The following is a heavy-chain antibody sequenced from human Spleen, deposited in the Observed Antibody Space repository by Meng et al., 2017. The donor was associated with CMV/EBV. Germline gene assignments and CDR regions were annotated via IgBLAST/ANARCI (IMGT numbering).Heavy chain of an antibody. Sequence: SCKASGFTFTNYAISWVRLAPGQGLEWMGWIDAYSGNTNYAQKFQDRVTMTTDTSTSTVYMELRSLRSDDTAVYYCARRNIAEVSDYWGQGTLVTVSS. CDR1: GFTFTNYA. V-gene: IGHV1-18*01. D-gene: IGHD2/OR15-2a*01. CDR2: IDAYSGNT. J-gene: IGHJ4*02. CDR3: ARRNIAEVSDY.